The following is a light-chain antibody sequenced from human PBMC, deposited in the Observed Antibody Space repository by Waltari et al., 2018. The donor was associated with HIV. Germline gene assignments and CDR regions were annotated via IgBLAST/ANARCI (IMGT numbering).Light chain of an antibody. CDR2: NNN. CDR3: AAWDDSLNGVM. CDR1: SSHIGSNA. V-gene: IGLV1-44*01. J-gene: IGLJ3*02. Sequence: QSLLTQPPSASGTPGQRVSISCSGSSSHIGSNAVNWYQQLPGTAPKLLIYNNNQRPSGVPDRFAGSKSGTSASLAISGLQSEDEAAYYCAAWDDSLNGVMFGGGTTLTVL.